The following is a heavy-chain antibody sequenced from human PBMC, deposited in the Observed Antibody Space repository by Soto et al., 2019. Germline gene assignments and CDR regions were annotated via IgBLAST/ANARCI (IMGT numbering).Heavy chain of an antibody. V-gene: IGHV4-61*08. J-gene: IGHJ4*02. CDR2: IYYSGST. Sequence: SETLSLTCTVSGGSISSDDYYWSWIRQPPGKGLEWIGYIYYSGSTNYNPSLKSRVTISVDTSKNQFSLKLSSVTAADTAVYYCARGPWYYFDYWGQGTLVTVSS. CDR1: GGSISSDDYY. CDR3: ARGPWYYFDY.